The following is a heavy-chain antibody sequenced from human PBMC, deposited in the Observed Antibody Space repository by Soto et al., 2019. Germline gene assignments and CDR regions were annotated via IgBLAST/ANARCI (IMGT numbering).Heavy chain of an antibody. Sequence: QDQLLQPGAEVKKPGASVTVSCKASGYSFTNYGITWVRQAPGQGLEWMGWISAFNGNTHYAQKLQGRGTMTTDASPSTAYMQLRSLRSDDTAVYYCARDRGVAPPVAGNTHYYYYMDVWGKGTTVTVSS. CDR1: GYSFTNYG. D-gene: IGHD6-19*01. J-gene: IGHJ6*03. CDR2: ISAFNGNT. CDR3: ARDRGVAPPVAGNTHYYYYMDV. V-gene: IGHV1-18*01.